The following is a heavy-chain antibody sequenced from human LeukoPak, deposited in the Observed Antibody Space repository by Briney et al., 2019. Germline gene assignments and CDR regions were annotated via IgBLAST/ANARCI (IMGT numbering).Heavy chain of an antibody. Sequence: GGFLRLSCAASGFTFSDYYMSWIRQAPGKGLEWLSYISGSGRTIYDADFVKGRFTTSRDNAKNSLYLQMNSLRAEDTAVYYCARDPSGYDPPDYWGQGTLVTVSS. V-gene: IGHV3-11*04. CDR3: ARDPSGYDPPDY. CDR2: ISGSGRTI. CDR1: GFTFSDYY. D-gene: IGHD5-12*01. J-gene: IGHJ4*02.